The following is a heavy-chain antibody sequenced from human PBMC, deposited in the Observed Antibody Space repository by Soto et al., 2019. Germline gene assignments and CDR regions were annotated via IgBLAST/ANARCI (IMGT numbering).Heavy chain of an antibody. CDR2: IYPGDSDT. V-gene: IGHV5-51*01. Sequence: PGESLKISCKGSGYSFTSYWIGWVRQMPGKGLEWMGIIYPGDSDTRYSPSFQGQVTISADKSISTAYLQWSSLKASDTAMYYCASNTGGNYCSSTSCYYYYYGMDVWGQGTTVTVS. CDR3: ASNTGGNYCSSTSCYYYYYGMDV. J-gene: IGHJ6*02. D-gene: IGHD2-2*01. CDR1: GYSFTSYW.